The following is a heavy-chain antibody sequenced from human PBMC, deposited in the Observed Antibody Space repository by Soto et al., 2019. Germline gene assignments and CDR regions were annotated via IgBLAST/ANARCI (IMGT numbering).Heavy chain of an antibody. J-gene: IGHJ4*02. D-gene: IGHD3-22*01. CDR2: IYYSGST. CDR3: ASSNDSSGYYYFDY. Sequence: SETLSLTCTVSGCSISSGDYYWSWIRQPPGKGLEWIGYIYYSGSTYYNPSLKSRVTISVDTSKNQFSLKLSSVTAADTAVYYCASSNDSSGYYYFDYWGQGTLVTVSS. CDR1: GCSISSGDYY. V-gene: IGHV4-30-4*01.